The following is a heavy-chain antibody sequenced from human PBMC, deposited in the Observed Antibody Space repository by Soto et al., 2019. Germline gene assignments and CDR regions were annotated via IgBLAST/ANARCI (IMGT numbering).Heavy chain of an antibody. D-gene: IGHD3-16*01. V-gene: IGHV4-34*01. Sequence: SETLSLTCAVYGGSFSGYYWSWIRQPPGKGLEWIGEINHSGSTNYNPSLKSRVTISVDTSKNQFSLKLSSVTAADTAVYYCGRGRGRSETRTEKKVRGYYYYMDVWGKGTTVTVSS. CDR2: INHSGST. J-gene: IGHJ6*03. CDR3: GRGRGRSETRTEKKVRGYYYYMDV. CDR1: GGSFSGYY.